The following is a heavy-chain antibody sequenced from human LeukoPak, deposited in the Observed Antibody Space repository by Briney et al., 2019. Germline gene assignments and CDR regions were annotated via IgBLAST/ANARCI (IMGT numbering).Heavy chain of an antibody. CDR1: GFTFSSYS. J-gene: IGHJ5*02. CDR2: ISGRSSSI. V-gene: IGHV3-21*01. Sequence: GGSLRLSCAASGFTFSSYSMNWVRQAPGKGLEWVSSISGRSSSIYYADSVKGRFTISRDNAKNSLYLQMNSLRAEDTAVYYCVRDLTSANWFDLWGQGTLVTVSS. CDR3: VRDLTSANWFDL.